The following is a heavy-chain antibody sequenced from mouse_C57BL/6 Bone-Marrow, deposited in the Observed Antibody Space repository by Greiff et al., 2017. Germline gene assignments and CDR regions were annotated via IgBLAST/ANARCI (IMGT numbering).Heavy chain of an antibody. CDR3: ASVSHWYFEV. CDR2: ISSGGSYT. V-gene: IGHV5-6*01. CDR1: GFTFSSYG. Sequence: EVQGAESGGDLVKPGGSLKLSCAASGFTFSSYGMSWVRQTPDKRLEWVATISSGGSYTYYPDSVKGRFTISRDNAKNTLYLHMSGLKSEDTAMYYCASVSHWYFEVWGTGTTVTVSS. J-gene: IGHJ1*03.